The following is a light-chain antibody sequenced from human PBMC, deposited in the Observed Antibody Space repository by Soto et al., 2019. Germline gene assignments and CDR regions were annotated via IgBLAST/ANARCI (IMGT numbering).Light chain of an antibody. V-gene: IGKV3-11*01. CDR2: DAS. J-gene: IGKJ4*01. Sequence: EVVMTQSPATLSLSPGERATLSCRASQSVTIYVAWYQQKPGQAPRLLIYDASNRAPGIPDRFSGSGSGTDFTLTISSLEPEDFAVYYCQQRQYWPPLTFGGGTKVEMK. CDR3: QQRQYWPPLT. CDR1: QSVTIY.